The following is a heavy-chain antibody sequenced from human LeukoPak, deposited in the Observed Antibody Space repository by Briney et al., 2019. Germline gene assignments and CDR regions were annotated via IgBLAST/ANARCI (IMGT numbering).Heavy chain of an antibody. V-gene: IGHV4-31*03. J-gene: IGHJ4*02. CDR2: IYYSGST. CDR1: GGSISSGGYY. Sequence: SETLSLTCTVSGGSISSGGYYWSWIRQHPGKGLGWIGYIYYSGSTYYNPSLKGRVTISVDTSKNQFSLKLSSVTAADTAVYYCAREVIRYFDWPSAFDYWGQGTLVTVSS. D-gene: IGHD3-9*01. CDR3: AREVIRYFDWPSAFDY.